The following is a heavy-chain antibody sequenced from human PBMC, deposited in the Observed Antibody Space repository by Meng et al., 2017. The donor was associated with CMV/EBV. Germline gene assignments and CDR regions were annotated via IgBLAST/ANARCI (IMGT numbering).Heavy chain of an antibody. CDR1: GYTFTGYY. CDR3: AREALMYDY. D-gene: IGHD2-8*01. V-gene: IGHV1-2*02. Sequence: KVSCKASGYTFTGYYMDGVRQAPGQGLGWMGWINPNRGGTNYAQKFQGRVTMTRDTSISTAYMELSRLRSDDTAVYYCAREALMYDYWGQGTLVTVSS. CDR2: INPNRGGT. J-gene: IGHJ4*02.